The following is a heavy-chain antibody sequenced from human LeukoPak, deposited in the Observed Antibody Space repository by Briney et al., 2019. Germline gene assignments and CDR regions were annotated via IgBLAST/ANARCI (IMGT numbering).Heavy chain of an antibody. J-gene: IGHJ5*02. CDR1: GYTFTSYH. CDR2: INPSGGST. Sequence: ASVKVSCKASGYTFTSYHINWVRQAPGQGLEWMGIINPSGGSTSYAQKFQGRVTMTRDTSTSTVYMELSSLRSEDTAVYYCARVKAMGDGWFDPWGQGTLVTVSS. CDR3: ARVKAMGDGWFDP. D-gene: IGHD3-16*01. V-gene: IGHV1-46*01.